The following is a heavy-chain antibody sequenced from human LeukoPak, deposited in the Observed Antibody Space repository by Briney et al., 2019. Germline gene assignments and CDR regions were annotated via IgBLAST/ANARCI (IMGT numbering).Heavy chain of an antibody. CDR3: ARRYYGSGSYYIDY. J-gene: IGHJ4*02. CDR2: IWYDGSNK. D-gene: IGHD3-10*01. V-gene: IGHV3-33*01. CDR1: GFTFSSYG. Sequence: GGSLRLSCAASGFTFSSYGMHWVRQAPGKGLEWVAVIWYDGSNKYYADSVKGRFTISRDNSKNTLHLQMNSLRAEDTAVYYCARRYYGSGSYYIDYWGQGTLVTVSS.